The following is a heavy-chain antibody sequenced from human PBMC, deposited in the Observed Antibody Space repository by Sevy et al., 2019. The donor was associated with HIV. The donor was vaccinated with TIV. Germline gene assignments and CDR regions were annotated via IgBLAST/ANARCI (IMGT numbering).Heavy chain of an antibody. V-gene: IGHV1-2*06. CDR1: GYTFTGYY. J-gene: IGHJ6*02. D-gene: IGHD3-22*01. CDR2: IKPNSGGR. CDR3: ARIPSIDSSCYSYYYYGMDV. Sequence: ASVKVSWKASGYTFTGYYMHWVRQAPGQGLEWMGRIKPNSGGRNYTQKFQGRVTMTRDSSISTAYMELSRLRSDDTAVYYCARIPSIDSSCYSYYYYGMDVWLQGTTVTFSS.